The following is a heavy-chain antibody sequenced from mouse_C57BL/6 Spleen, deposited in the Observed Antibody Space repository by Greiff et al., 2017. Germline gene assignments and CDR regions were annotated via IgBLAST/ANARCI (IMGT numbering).Heavy chain of an antibody. D-gene: IGHD1-1*01. Sequence: EVMLVESGGGLVKPGGSLKLSCAASGFTFSDYGMHWVRQAPEKGLEWVAYISRGSSTIYYADTVKGRFTISRDNAKNTLFLQMTSLRSEDTAMYYCAREPITTVVGWYFDYWGQGTTVTVSS. J-gene: IGHJ2*01. CDR3: AREPITTVVGWYFDY. CDR2: ISRGSSTI. V-gene: IGHV5-17*01. CDR1: GFTFSDYG.